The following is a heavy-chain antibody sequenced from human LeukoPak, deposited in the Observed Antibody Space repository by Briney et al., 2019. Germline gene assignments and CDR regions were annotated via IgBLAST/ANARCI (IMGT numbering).Heavy chain of an antibody. V-gene: IGHV5-51*01. CDR1: GYSFTSYW. CDR2: IYPGDSDT. J-gene: IGHJ6*02. D-gene: IGHD2-21*01. Sequence: GESLKISCKGSGYSFTSYWIGWVRQMPGKGLEWMGIIYPGDSDTRYSPSFQGQVTISADKSISTAYLQWSSLKASDTAMYYCARGRVVMTVTYYYGMDVWGQGTTVTVSS. CDR3: ARGRVVMTVTYYYGMDV.